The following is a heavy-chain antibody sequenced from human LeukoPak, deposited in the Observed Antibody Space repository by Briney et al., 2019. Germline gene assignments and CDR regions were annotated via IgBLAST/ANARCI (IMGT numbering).Heavy chain of an antibody. CDR2: IKEDGSDK. CDR1: VSSGLTRW. D-gene: IGHD1-26*01. Sequence: GGSLRLSCVASVSSGLTRWMNWVRQAPGKGLEWVAIIKEDGSDKYYVDSVEGRFTISRDNAKNSVYLQMNSLRAEDTAVYYCASAAGWEFGYWGQGTLVTVSS. J-gene: IGHJ4*02. CDR3: ASAAGWEFGY. V-gene: IGHV3-7*01.